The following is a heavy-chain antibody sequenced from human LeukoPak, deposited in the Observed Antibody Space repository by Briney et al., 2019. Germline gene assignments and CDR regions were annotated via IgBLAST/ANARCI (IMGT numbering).Heavy chain of an antibody. CDR1: GFTFSSYA. Sequence: PGASLRLSCAASGFTFSSYAMSWVRQAPGKGLEWVSTISNTGGSTFYADSVKGRFTVSRDNSKNTLYLQMNSLRAEDMAVYYCATRYGSGTYYMGYWGQGTLVTVSS. CDR3: ATRYGSGTYYMGY. V-gene: IGHV3-23*01. D-gene: IGHD3-10*01. J-gene: IGHJ4*02. CDR2: ISNTGGST.